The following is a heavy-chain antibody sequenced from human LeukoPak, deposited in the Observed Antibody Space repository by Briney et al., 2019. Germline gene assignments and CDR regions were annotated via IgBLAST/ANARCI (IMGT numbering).Heavy chain of an antibody. J-gene: IGHJ4*02. Sequence: QSGGSLRLSCAASGYTFSSYGLHWVRQAPGKGLEWVAVISHDGNNKYYADSVKGRFTISRDNSKNTLYLQMNSLRAEDTAVYYCARDWGTDTVMVPPDYWGQGTLVTVSS. CDR2: ISHDGNNK. D-gene: IGHD5-18*01. CDR1: GYTFSSYG. CDR3: ARDWGTDTVMVPPDY. V-gene: IGHV3-30*03.